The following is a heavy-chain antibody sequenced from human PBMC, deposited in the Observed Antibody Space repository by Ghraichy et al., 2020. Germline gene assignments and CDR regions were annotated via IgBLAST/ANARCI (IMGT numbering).Heavy chain of an antibody. Sequence: SETLSLTCAVYGGSFSGYYWSWIRQPPGKGLEWIGEINHSGSTNYNPSLKSRVTISVDTSKNQFSLKLSSVTAADTAVYYCARGRMLGCSGGSCYFLRFDYWGQGTLVTVSS. D-gene: IGHD2-15*01. CDR1: GGSFSGYY. J-gene: IGHJ4*02. CDR3: ARGRMLGCSGGSCYFLRFDY. V-gene: IGHV4-34*01. CDR2: INHSGST.